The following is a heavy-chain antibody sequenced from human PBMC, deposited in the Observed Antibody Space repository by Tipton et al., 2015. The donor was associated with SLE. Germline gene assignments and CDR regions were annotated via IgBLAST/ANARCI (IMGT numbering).Heavy chain of an antibody. Sequence: TLSLTCTVSVGPLTSGRYYWSWIRQPAGKGLEWIGHIYTTGSTHYSPSLKSRVTISFDTSETQFSLKLASVTIADTAVYYCARVSSGTNYAIESWGQGTLVTVSS. CDR1: VGPLTSGRYY. V-gene: IGHV4-61*09. D-gene: IGHD4/OR15-4a*01. CDR2: IYTTGST. J-gene: IGHJ4*02. CDR3: ARVSSGTNYAIES.